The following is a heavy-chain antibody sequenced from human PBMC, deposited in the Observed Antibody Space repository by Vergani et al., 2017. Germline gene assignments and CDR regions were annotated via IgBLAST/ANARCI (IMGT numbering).Heavy chain of an antibody. J-gene: IGHJ2*01. D-gene: IGHD3-10*01. CDR2: ISGRGGST. V-gene: IGHV3-23*01. CDR1: GFTFSSYA. Sequence: EVQLLESGGGLVQPGGSLRLSCAASGFTFSSYAMSWVRQAPGKGLEWVSAISGRGGSTYYADPVKGRFTISRDNSKNTLYLQMNSLRAEDTALYYCAGALCFGELLNCYFDLWGRGTLVTVSS. CDR3: AGALCFGELLNCYFDL.